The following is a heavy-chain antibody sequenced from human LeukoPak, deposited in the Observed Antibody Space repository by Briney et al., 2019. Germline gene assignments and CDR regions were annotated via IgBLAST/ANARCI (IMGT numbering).Heavy chain of an antibody. Sequence: ASVKVSCKASGYTFTGYYMHWVRQAPGQGLEWMGWINPNSGGTNYAQKFQGRVTMTRDTSISTAYMELSRLRSDDTAVYYCARGGVVYYYGSGRTDFDYWGQGTLVTVSS. CDR1: GYTFTGYY. J-gene: IGHJ4*02. V-gene: IGHV1-2*02. CDR2: INPNSGGT. CDR3: ARGGVVYYYGSGRTDFDY. D-gene: IGHD3-10*01.